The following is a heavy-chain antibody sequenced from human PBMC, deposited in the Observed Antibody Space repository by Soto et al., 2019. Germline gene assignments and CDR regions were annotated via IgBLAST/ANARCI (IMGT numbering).Heavy chain of an antibody. D-gene: IGHD6-13*01. CDR2: IKQDGSEE. V-gene: IGHV3-7*01. Sequence: EVQLVESGGGLVQPGGSLRLSCVDSGFTFSSYWMSWVRQAPVKGLEWVGNIKQDGSEENYVDSLKGRFTISRDNAKNSMYLQMNSLRAADTAVSYCARIAATAPGCDAWGQGPTVIVSS. CDR3: ARIAATAPGCDA. CDR1: GFTFSSYW. J-gene: IGHJ6*02.